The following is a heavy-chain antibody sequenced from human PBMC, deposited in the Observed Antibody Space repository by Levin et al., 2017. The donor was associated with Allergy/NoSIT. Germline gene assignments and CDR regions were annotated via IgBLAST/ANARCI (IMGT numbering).Heavy chain of an antibody. V-gene: IGHV3-30*18. CDR3: AKEGGVDFWSGPDYYYYGMDV. D-gene: IGHD3-3*01. J-gene: IGHJ6*02. CDR2: ISYDGSNK. Sequence: PGGSLRLSCAASGFTFSSYGMHWVRQAPGKGLEWVAVISYDGSNKYYADSVKGRFTISRDNSKNTLYLQMNSLRAEDTAVYYCAKEGGVDFWSGPDYYYYGMDVWGQGTTVTVSS. CDR1: GFTFSSYG.